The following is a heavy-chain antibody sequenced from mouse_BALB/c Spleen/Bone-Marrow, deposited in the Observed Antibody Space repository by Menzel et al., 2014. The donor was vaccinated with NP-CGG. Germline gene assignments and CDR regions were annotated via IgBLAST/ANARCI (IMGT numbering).Heavy chain of an antibody. CDR1: GISITTGNYR. CDR3: ARYDGYFDD. Sequence: LKQSGPGLVKPSQTVSLTCTVTGISITTGNYRWSWIRQFPGNKLEWIGYIYYSGTITYNPSLTSRTTITRDTSKXQFFLEMNSLTAEDTATYYCARYDGYFDDWGQGTTLTVSS. CDR2: IYYSGTI. V-gene: IGHV3-5*02. D-gene: IGHD2-3*01. J-gene: IGHJ2*01.